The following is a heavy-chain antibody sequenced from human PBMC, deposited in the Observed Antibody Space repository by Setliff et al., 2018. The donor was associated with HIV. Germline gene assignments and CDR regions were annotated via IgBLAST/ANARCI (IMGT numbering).Heavy chain of an antibody. CDR2: IYHSGKT. J-gene: IGHJ5*01. CDR3: ARDDGSITDWFDS. CDR1: GFSISSDYY. V-gene: IGHV4-38-2*02. Sequence: SETLSLTCSVSGFSISSDYYWNWVRQPPGQGLEWIGSIYHSGKTYSNPSLKSRVTVSVDTSMNQFSLKVSSVTAADTAVYYCARDDGSITDWFDSWGQGTLVTVSS. D-gene: IGHD6-6*01.